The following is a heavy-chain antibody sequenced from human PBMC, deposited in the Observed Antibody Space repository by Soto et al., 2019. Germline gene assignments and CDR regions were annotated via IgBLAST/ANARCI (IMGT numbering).Heavy chain of an antibody. CDR2: LYHSGST. Sequence: QVQLQESGPGLVKPSQTLSLTCTVSGGSISSGGAYYWSWIRQHPEKGLEWIGYLYHSGSTYYNPSLKSRVTISVDTSRNQFSLKLNSVTAADTAVYYCARAFDDSGAQFDFWGQGTLVTVSS. V-gene: IGHV4-31*03. CDR1: GGSISSGGAYY. CDR3: ARAFDDSGAQFDF. J-gene: IGHJ4*02. D-gene: IGHD4-17*01.